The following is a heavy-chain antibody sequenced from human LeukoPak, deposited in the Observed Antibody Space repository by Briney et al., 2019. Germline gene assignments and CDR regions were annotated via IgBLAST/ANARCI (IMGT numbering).Heavy chain of an antibody. CDR3: TRDANHYGGMDV. V-gene: IGHV3-74*01. CDR1: GITLSKYW. Sequence: GGSLRLSCAVSGITLSKYWMLWVRQVPGGGLVWDSCMHSDRSTTAYAESVNGRFTNTRDNAKNTQYLEMNSLRVEDTAGDCTRDANHYGGMDVWGQGTTVTVSS. J-gene: IGHJ6*02. CDR2: MHSDRSTT.